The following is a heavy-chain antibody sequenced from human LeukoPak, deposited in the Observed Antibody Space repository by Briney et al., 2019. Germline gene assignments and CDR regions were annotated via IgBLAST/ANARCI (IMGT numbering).Heavy chain of an antibody. V-gene: IGHV3-66*01. Sequence: PGGSLRLSCAASGFTVSSNYMSWVRQAPGKGLEWVSVTYSGGFTYCADSVKRRFTISRDNSKNTLYLQMNSLRAEDTAVYYCARVAKQLYYFDYWGQGTLVTVSS. D-gene: IGHD1-1*01. CDR2: TYSGGFT. CDR1: GFTVSSNY. CDR3: ARVAKQLYYFDY. J-gene: IGHJ4*02.